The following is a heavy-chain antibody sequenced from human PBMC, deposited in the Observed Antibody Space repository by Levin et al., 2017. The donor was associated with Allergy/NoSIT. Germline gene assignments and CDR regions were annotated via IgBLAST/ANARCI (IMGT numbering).Heavy chain of an antibody. Sequence: SETLSLTCTVSGGSISSGNYYWTWIRQTPGTGLEWFGSIFYTGSTYYTPSLKTRLTISIDTSKNQFSLNLNSVTAADAAVYYCVRGEYSSGWFDNWGQGTLVAVSS. J-gene: IGHJ4*02. CDR2: IFYTGST. CDR1: GGSISSGNYY. V-gene: IGHV4-39*01. CDR3: VRGEYSSGWFDN. D-gene: IGHD6-19*01.